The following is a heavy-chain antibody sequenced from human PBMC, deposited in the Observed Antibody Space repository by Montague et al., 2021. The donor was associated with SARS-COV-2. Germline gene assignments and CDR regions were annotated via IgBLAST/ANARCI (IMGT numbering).Heavy chain of an antibody. CDR3: AREGYCSGGTCYSSGPNWFDP. CDR2: IYYTGTT. Sequence: SETLSLTCTVSGASFSNYYWSWIRQPPGKGLEWIGYIYYTGTTNYNPSLKSRVIISVDTSKTQFSLKLTSVTAADTAVYYCAREGYCSGGTCYSSGPNWFDPWGQGTLVTVSS. V-gene: IGHV4-59*01. J-gene: IGHJ5*02. CDR1: GASFSNYY. D-gene: IGHD2-15*01.